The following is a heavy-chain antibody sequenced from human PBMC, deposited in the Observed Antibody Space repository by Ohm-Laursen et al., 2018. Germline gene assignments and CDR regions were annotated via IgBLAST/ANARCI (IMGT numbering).Heavy chain of an antibody. CDR1: GFSFSADW. Sequence: LSLTCAVSGFSFSADWMYWVRQAPGKGLEWVANIKQDGSEKYYVDSVKGRFTISRDNAKNSLYLQMNSLRADDTAVYYCARGAYASWGQGTLVTVSS. J-gene: IGHJ5*02. CDR3: ARGAYAS. CDR2: IKQDGSEK. D-gene: IGHD3-16*01. V-gene: IGHV3-7*01.